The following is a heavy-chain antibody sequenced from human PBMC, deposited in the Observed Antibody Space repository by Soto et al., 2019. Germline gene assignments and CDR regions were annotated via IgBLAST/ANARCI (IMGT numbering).Heavy chain of an antibody. V-gene: IGHV1-69*13. D-gene: IGHD6-13*01. CDR2: IVPIYRTA. J-gene: IGHJ4*02. Sequence: SVKVSCKASGGTFSSYRINWVRQAPGQGLEWVGGIVPIYRTADYAQKFQGRVTITADESARTAYKELRSLKSQDTAVYYCARDSGAKLSSSWGQGTMVTV. CDR3: ARDSGAKLSSS. CDR1: GGTFSSYR.